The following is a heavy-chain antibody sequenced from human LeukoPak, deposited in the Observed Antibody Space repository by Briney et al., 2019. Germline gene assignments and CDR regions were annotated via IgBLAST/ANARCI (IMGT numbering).Heavy chain of an antibody. D-gene: IGHD6-13*01. Sequence: GGSLRLSCAASGFTFSSYAMSWVRQAPGKGLEWVSSISSSSSYIYYADSVKGRFTISRDNAKNSLYLQMNSLRAEDTAVYYCARDPGYSSSWDYYFDYWGQGTLVTVSS. J-gene: IGHJ4*02. CDR2: ISSSSSYI. V-gene: IGHV3-21*01. CDR1: GFTFSSYA. CDR3: ARDPGYSSSWDYYFDY.